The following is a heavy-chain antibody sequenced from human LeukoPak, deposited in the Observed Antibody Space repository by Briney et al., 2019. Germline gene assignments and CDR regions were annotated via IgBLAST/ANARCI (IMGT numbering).Heavy chain of an antibody. CDR2: IYYSGST. J-gene: IGHJ4*02. CDR3: ARRGGIAAAGTYDY. CDR1: GGSISSYY. D-gene: IGHD6-13*01. V-gene: IGHV4-59*01. Sequence: PSETLSLTCTVPGGSISSYYWSWIRQPPGKGLEWIGYIYYSGSTNYNPSLKSRVTISVDTSKNQFSLKLSSVTAADTAVYYCARRGGIAAAGTYDYWGQGTLVTVSS.